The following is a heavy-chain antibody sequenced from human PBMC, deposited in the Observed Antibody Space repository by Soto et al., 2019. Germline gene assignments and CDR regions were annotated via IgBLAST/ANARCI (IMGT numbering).Heavy chain of an antibody. D-gene: IGHD2-2*01. CDR1: GGSISSGDYY. CDR2: IYYSGST. J-gene: IGHJ4*02. Sequence: SETLSLTCTVSGGSISSGDYYWSWIRQPPGKGLEWIGYIYYSGSTYYNPSLKSRVTISVDTSKNQFSLKLSSVTAADTAVYYCARVYCSSTSCPVDYWGQGTLVTVS. V-gene: IGHV4-30-4*01. CDR3: ARVYCSSTSCPVDY.